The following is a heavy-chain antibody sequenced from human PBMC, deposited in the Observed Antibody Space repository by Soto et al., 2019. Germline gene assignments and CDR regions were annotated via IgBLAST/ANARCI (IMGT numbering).Heavy chain of an antibody. CDR3: AKGGRQWLVTSDFNY. CDR1: GFTFSSYS. CDR2: ISRSSSTI. J-gene: IGHJ4*02. V-gene: IGHV3-48*01. D-gene: IGHD6-19*01. Sequence: GGSLRLSCAASGFTFSSYSMNWVRQAPGKGLEWVSYISRSSSTIYYADSVKGRFTISRDNAKNTVSLEMTSLRAEDTAVYYCAKGGRQWLVTSDFNYWGQGDLVTVS.